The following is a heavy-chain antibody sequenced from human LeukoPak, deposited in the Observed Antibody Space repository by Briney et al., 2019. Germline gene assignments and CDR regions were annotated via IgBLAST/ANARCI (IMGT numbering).Heavy chain of an antibody. V-gene: IGHV3-30*03. J-gene: IGHJ4*02. CDR1: GFTFSDYG. D-gene: IGHD3-10*01. CDR2: ISYDGGNK. Sequence: GGSLRLSCAASGFTFSDYGMHWVRQAPGKGLEWVALISYDGGNKFYADSVRDRFTISRDNSKNTLFLQMNSLRIEDTAVYYCARVFEVRGARRPKDYWGQGTLVIVSS. CDR3: ARVFEVRGARRPKDY.